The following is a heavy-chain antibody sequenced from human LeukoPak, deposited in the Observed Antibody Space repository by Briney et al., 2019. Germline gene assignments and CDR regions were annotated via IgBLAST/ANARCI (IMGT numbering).Heavy chain of an antibody. CDR3: AKDGLYYDGSAHVYYFDY. V-gene: IGHV3-23*01. J-gene: IGHJ4*02. CDR2: ITGSGDYT. Sequence: GGSLRHSCAAPGFTLCGYAMTRVRPAPGKGLGWVSSITGSGDYTYYIDSVKGRFTISRDNSKNILYLQMNSLRGEDTALYYCAKDGLYYDGSAHVYYFDYWGQGTLVAVSS. D-gene: IGHD3-22*01. CDR1: GFTLCGYA.